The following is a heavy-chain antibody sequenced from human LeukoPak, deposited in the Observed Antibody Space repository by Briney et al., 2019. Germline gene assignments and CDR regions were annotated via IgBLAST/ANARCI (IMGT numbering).Heavy chain of an antibody. D-gene: IGHD4-17*01. CDR2: IFPDGQT. CDR1: GLTVNDNC. J-gene: IGHJ4*02. V-gene: IGHV3-53*01. CDR3: ARANPVYGDFDY. Sequence: PGGSLRLSCAISGLTVNDNCMSWVRQAPGKGLEWVSLIFPDGQTYYADFVQGRFSISRDMSRNTLFLDMSSLRAEDTAVFFCARANPVYGDFDYWGQGTLVTVSS.